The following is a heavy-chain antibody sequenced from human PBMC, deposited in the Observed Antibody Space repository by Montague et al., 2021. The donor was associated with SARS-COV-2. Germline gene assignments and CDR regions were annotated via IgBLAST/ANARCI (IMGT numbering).Heavy chain of an antibody. CDR2: IYFSGST. CDR3: ARAQNTCFIANCVNYFDV. CDR1: GDSMTDSY. V-gene: IGHV4-59*01. Sequence: SETLSLTCTVSGDSMTDSYWSWIRQPPGKGLEYIGYIYFSGSTNYNPSLKTRVSLSLDTPKNHFSLHLSSVTAADTAIYFCARAQNTCFIANCVNYFDVWGLGALVTVSS. D-gene: IGHD1-1*01. J-gene: IGHJ4*02.